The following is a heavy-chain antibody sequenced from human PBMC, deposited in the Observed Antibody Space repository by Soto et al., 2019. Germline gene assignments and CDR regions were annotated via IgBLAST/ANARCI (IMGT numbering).Heavy chain of an antibody. CDR1: GYSFNIYW. V-gene: IGHV5-51*01. D-gene: IGHD2-2*01. CDR2: VYPDDSDT. J-gene: IGHJ6*02. Sequence: GESLKISCKASGYSFNIYWIGWVRQLPGKGLEWMGVVYPDDSDTIYSPSFQGQVTISVDKSISTAYLQWSSLKASDTAMYYCARRVHSNSPGGGLDFRGQGTTVTVSS. CDR3: ARRVHSNSPGGGLDF.